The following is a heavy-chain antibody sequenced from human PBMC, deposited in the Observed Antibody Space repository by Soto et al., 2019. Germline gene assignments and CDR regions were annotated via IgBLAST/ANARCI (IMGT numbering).Heavy chain of an antibody. D-gene: IGHD3-16*02. CDR1: GYTFTSYG. J-gene: IGHJ5*02. CDR3: ARESTNMVTFGGVIVLPLPQAINWLDP. CDR2: ISAYNGNT. V-gene: IGHV1-18*01. Sequence: GASVKVSCKASGYTFTSYGISWVRQAPGQGLEWMGWISAYNGNTNYAQKLQGRVTMTTDTSTSTAYMELRSLRSDDTAVYYCARESTNMVTFGGVIVLPLPQAINWLDPWGQGALVTVSS.